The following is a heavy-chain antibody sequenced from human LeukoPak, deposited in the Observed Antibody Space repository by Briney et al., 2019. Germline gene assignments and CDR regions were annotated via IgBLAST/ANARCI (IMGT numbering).Heavy chain of an antibody. CDR2: ISGSGGST. CDR3: AKAHSVVVPAATYYFDY. CDR1: GFTFSNYA. J-gene: IGHJ4*02. D-gene: IGHD2-2*01. Sequence: GGSLRLSCAASGFTFSNYAMSWVRQAPGKGLEWVSAISGSGGSTYYADSVKGRFTISRDNSKNTLYLQMNSLRAEDTAVYYCAKAHSVVVPAATYYFDYWGQGTLVTVSS. V-gene: IGHV3-23*01.